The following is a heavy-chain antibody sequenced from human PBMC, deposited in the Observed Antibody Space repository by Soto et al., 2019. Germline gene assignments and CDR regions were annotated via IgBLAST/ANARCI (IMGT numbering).Heavy chain of an antibody. Sequence: LRLSCAASGFTFSSYAMNWVRQAPGKGLEWVALISYDGSNKYYADSVKGRFTISRDSSKNTLYLQMNSLRAADTAVYYCGRCSSTSCHLGSDYWGQGTLVTVPS. CDR3: GRCSSTSCHLGSDY. J-gene: IGHJ4*02. CDR1: GFTFSSYA. V-gene: IGHV3-30-3*01. CDR2: ISYDGSNK. D-gene: IGHD2-2*01.